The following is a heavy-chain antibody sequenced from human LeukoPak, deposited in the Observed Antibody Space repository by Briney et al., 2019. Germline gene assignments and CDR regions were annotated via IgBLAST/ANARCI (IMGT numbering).Heavy chain of an antibody. J-gene: IGHJ4*02. Sequence: GGSLRLSCAASGFTFSIYAMSWVRQAPGKGLEWVSAIGDTTYYADSVEGRFTISRDNSKNTLYLQMNSLRAEDAAIYYCAKRHITMVRGLIDFWGQGTLVTVSS. D-gene: IGHD3-10*01. CDR1: GFTFSIYA. V-gene: IGHV3-23*01. CDR3: AKRHITMVRGLIDF. CDR2: IGDTT.